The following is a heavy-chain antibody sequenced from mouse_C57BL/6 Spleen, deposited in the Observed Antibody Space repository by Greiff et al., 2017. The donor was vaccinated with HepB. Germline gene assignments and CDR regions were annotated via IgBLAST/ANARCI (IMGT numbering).Heavy chain of an antibody. CDR3: ARYDGGTEFAY. V-gene: IGHV7-3*01. CDR2: IRNKANGYTT. J-gene: IGHJ3*01. Sequence: EVKVVESGGGLVQPGGSLSLSCAASGFTFTDYYMSWVRQPPGKALEWLGFIRNKANGYTTEYSASVNGRFTISRDNSQSILYLQMNALRAEDSATYYCARYDGGTEFAYWGQGTLVTVSA. CDR1: GFTFTDYY. D-gene: IGHD4-1*01.